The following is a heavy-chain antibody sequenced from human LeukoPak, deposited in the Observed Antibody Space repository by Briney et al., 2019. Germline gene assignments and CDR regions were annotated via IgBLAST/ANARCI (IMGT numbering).Heavy chain of an antibody. D-gene: IGHD1-26*01. J-gene: IGHJ4*02. V-gene: IGHV1-24*01. Sequence: GASVKVSCKVSGYTLTELSMHWVRQAPGKGLEWMGGFDPEDGETIYAQKFQGRVTMTEDTSTDTAYMELSSLRSEDTAVYYCATDLRRLKWELALYWGQGTLVTVSS. CDR3: ATDLRRLKWELALY. CDR1: GYTLTELS. CDR2: FDPEDGET.